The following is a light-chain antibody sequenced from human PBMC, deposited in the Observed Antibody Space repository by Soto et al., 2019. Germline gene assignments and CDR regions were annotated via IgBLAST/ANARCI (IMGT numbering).Light chain of an antibody. CDR1: QSVSSY. J-gene: IGKJ5*01. CDR2: DAS. Sequence: EIVLTQSPATLSLSPGERATLSCRASQSVSSYLAWYQQKPGQAPRLLIYDASIRATGIPPRFSGSGSGTDFTLTISGLEPEDFAVYYCQQRTKWPPITFGQGTRLEIK. V-gene: IGKV3-11*01. CDR3: QQRTKWPPIT.